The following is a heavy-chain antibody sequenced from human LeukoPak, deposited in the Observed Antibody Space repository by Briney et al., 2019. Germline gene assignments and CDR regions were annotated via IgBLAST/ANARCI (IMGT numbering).Heavy chain of an antibody. V-gene: IGHV3-30-3*01. CDR2: ISYDGSNK. CDR1: GFTFSSYA. Sequence: PGRSLRLSCAASGFTFSSYAMHWVRQAPGKGLEWVAVISYDGSNKYYADSVKGRFTISRDNSKNTLYLQMNSLRAEDTAVYYCARAPVVMVVAATLIFDYWGQGTLVTVSS. D-gene: IGHD2-15*01. J-gene: IGHJ4*02. CDR3: ARAPVVMVVAATLIFDY.